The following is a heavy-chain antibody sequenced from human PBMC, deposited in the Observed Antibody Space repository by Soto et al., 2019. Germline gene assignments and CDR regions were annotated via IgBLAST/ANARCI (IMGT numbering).Heavy chain of an antibody. CDR2: INDSGST. V-gene: IGHV4-34*01. CDR1: GESFSGYY. J-gene: IGHJ6*03. CDR3: AKGGRFPEARYYFLDV. Sequence: QVQLQQRGAGLLKPSETLSLTCVVDGESFSGYYWTWIRQPPGKGLEWIGDINDSGSTNHKPYLKSRVTMSIDTSKNQFSLNLRSVTAADTGVYYCAKGGRFPEARYYFLDVWGNGTTVTVSS. D-gene: IGHD3-3*01.